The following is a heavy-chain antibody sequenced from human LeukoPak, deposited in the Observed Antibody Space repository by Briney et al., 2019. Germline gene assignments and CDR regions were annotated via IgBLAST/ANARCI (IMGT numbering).Heavy chain of an antibody. CDR2: ISSNGGST. CDR3: ARVRSGSYSMDV. CDR1: GFTFSSYA. D-gene: IGHD3-10*01. V-gene: IGHV3-64*01. J-gene: IGHJ6*03. Sequence: AGGSLRLSCAASGFTFSSYAMHWVRQAPGKGLEYVSAISSNGGSTYYANSVKGRFTISRDNSKNTLYLQMGSLRAEDMAVYYCARVRSGSYSMDVWGKGTTVTVSS.